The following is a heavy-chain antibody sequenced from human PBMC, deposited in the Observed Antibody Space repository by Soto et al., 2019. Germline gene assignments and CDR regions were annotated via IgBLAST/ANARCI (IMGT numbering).Heavy chain of an antibody. CDR3: ASFPPDWLLAQGGMDV. J-gene: IGHJ6*02. Sequence: LRLSCAASGFTFSSYSMNWVRQAPGKGLEWVSSISSSSSYIYYADSVKGRFTISRDNAKNSLYLQMNSLRAEDTAVYYCASFPPDWLLAQGGMDVWGQGTTVTVSS. CDR2: ISSSSSYI. D-gene: IGHD3-9*01. V-gene: IGHV3-21*01. CDR1: GFTFSSYS.